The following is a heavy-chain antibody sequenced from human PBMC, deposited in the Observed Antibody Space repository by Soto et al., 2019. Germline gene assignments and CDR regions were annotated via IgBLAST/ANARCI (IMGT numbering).Heavy chain of an antibody. D-gene: IGHD3-10*01. CDR3: AKDLGITMVRGVWDAFDI. CDR1: GFTFDDYA. J-gene: IGHJ3*02. Sequence: GGSLRLSCAASGFTFDDYAMHWIRQAPGKGLEWVSGISWNSGSIGYADSVKGRFTISRDNAKNSLYLQMNSLRAEDTALYYCAKDLGITMVRGVWDAFDIWGQGTMVTVSS. CDR2: ISWNSGSI. V-gene: IGHV3-9*01.